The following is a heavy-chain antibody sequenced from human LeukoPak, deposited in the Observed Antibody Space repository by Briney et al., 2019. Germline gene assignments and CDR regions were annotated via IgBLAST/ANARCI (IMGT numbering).Heavy chain of an antibody. CDR2: ISYSGST. V-gene: IGHV4-39*01. Sequence: SETLSLTCTVSGGSIGSSAYSWGWIRQPPGKGLEWIGSISYSGSTYYKPSLKSRVTISVDTSKNQFSLKLTSVTAADTAVYYCGRRSRSTWNYRRGDYWGQGTLVTVSS. J-gene: IGHJ4*02. CDR1: GGSIGSSAYS. D-gene: IGHD1-7*01. CDR3: GRRSRSTWNYRRGDY.